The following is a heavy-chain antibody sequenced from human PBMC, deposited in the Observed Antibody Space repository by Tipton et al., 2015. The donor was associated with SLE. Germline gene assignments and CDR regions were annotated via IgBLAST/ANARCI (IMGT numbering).Heavy chain of an antibody. V-gene: IGHV4-59*01. D-gene: IGHD3-10*02. Sequence: GSLRLSCSVSGGSISNYYWSWIRQPPGKGLEWIGFIYYSGGTNYNPTLKSRVTISVEASKNQFSLKLTSVTTADTAVYYCARAIYTDYVPGYYFDYWGQGTLVTVSS. CDR2: IYYSGGT. CDR3: ARAIYTDYVPGYYFDY. J-gene: IGHJ4*02. CDR1: GGSISNYY.